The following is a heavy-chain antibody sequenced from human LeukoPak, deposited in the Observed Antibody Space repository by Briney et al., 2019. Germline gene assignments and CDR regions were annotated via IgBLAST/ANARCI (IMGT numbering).Heavy chain of an antibody. CDR3: ARARVQLWSFDY. CDR1: GGSISSSSYY. V-gene: IGHV4-39*07. CDR2: IYYSGGT. J-gene: IGHJ4*02. Sequence: SETLSLTCTVSGGSISSSSYYWGWIRQPPGKGLEWIGSIYYSGGTYYNPSLKSRVTISVDTSKNQFSLKLSSVTAADTAVYYCARARVQLWSFDYWGQGTLVTVSS. D-gene: IGHD5-18*01.